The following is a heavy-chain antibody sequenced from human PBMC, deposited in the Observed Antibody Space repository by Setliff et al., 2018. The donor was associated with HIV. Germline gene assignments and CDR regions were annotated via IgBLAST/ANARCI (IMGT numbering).Heavy chain of an antibody. V-gene: IGHV4-4*02. CDR2: IYHSGST. J-gene: IGHJ4*02. D-gene: IGHD2-21*01. Sequence: SETLSLTCAVSGGSISSDNWWSWVRQPPGKGLEWIGEIYHSGSTNYNPSLKSRVTISVDKSKNRFSLKLSSVTAADTAVYYCARTVRSAYGQNYFDFWGQGTLVTVSS. CDR3: ARTVRSAYGQNYFDF. CDR1: GGSISSDNW.